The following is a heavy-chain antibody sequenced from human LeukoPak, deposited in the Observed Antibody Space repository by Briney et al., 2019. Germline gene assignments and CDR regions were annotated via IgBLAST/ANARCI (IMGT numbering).Heavy chain of an antibody. CDR2: VSNDGNDE. Sequence: GGSLRLSCAAFGFTFGTFGMHWVRQAPGKGLEWVAVVSNDGNDEYDADPVKGRFTISRDTSKNMLYLQMNSLRTDDTAMYYCARTEYCIRGSCYGLAFDVWGQGTMVTVSS. V-gene: IGHV3-30*03. D-gene: IGHD2-15*01. J-gene: IGHJ3*01. CDR3: ARTEYCIRGSCYGLAFDV. CDR1: GFTFGTFG.